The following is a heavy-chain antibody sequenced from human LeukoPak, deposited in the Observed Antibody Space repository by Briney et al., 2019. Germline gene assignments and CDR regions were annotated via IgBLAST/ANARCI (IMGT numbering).Heavy chain of an antibody. CDR3: AKDLSGLVVYAFDY. CDR1: GFTFSSYA. Sequence: GGSLRLSCAASGFTFSSYAMSWVRQAPGKGLEWVSAISGSCGSTYYADSVKGRFTISRDNSKNTLYLQMSSLRAEDTAVYYCAKDLSGLVVYAFDYWGQGTLVTVSS. J-gene: IGHJ4*02. V-gene: IGHV3-23*01. CDR2: ISGSCGST. D-gene: IGHD2-8*02.